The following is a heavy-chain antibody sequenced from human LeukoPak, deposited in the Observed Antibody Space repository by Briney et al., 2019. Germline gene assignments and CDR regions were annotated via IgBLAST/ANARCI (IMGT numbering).Heavy chain of an antibody. CDR3: ARWENYDSSGYQFDY. CDR2: IYYSGST. Sequence: SETLSLTCTVSGGLISSYYWSWIRQPPGKGLEWIGYIYYSGSTNYNPSLKSRVTISVDTSKNQFSLKLSSVTAADTAVYYCARWENYDSSGYQFDYWGQGTLVTVSS. CDR1: GGLISSYY. J-gene: IGHJ4*02. D-gene: IGHD3-22*01. V-gene: IGHV4-59*01.